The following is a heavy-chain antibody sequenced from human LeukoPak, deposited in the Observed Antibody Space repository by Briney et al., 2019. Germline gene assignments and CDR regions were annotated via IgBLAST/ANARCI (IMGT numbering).Heavy chain of an antibody. CDR1: GYTFTSYD. D-gene: IGHD6-19*01. CDR2: INPNSGGT. J-gene: IGHJ5*02. Sequence: ASVKVSCKASGYTFTSYDINWVRQATGQGLEWMGRINPNSGGTNYAQKFQGRVTMTRDTSISTAYMELSRLRSDDTAVYYCATLDGSGIAVAGYNWFDPWGQGTLVTVSS. CDR3: ATLDGSGIAVAGYNWFDP. V-gene: IGHV1-2*06.